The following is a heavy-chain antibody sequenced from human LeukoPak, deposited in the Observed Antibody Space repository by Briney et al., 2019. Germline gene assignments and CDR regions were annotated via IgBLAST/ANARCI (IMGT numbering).Heavy chain of an antibody. CDR2: ISGSGASA. J-gene: IGHJ4*02. CDR3: AKDIGYGDYVFDD. CDR1: GFTFITYA. V-gene: IGHV3-23*01. Sequence: GGSLRLSCAASGFTFITYAMTWVRQAPGKGLEWVSAISGSGASAYNADSVTGRFTVSRDNSKNTLYLQMSSLRAEDTAIYYCAKDIGYGDYVFDDWGQGTLVTVSS. D-gene: IGHD4-17*01.